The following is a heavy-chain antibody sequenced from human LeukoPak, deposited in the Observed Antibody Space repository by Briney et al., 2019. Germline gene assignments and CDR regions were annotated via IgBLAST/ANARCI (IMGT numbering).Heavy chain of an antibody. CDR3: AKDSLPAAIDYYYMDV. CDR2: IRYDGTNK. V-gene: IGHV3-30*02. D-gene: IGHD2-2*01. CDR1: GFTFSTYG. Sequence: GGSLRLSCAASGFTFSTYGMHWVRQAPGKGLEWVAFIRYDGTNKYYADSVKGRFTISRGNSKNTLYLLMNSLRAEDTAVYYCAKDSLPAAIDYYYMDVWGKGTTVTISS. J-gene: IGHJ6*03.